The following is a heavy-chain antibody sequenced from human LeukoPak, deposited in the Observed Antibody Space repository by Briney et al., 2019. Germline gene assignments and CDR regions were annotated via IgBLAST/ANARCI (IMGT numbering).Heavy chain of an antibody. J-gene: IGHJ4*02. CDR2: INPNSGGT. D-gene: IGHD3-9*01. CDR1: GYTFTSYD. CDR3: ARADYDILTGYYLLY. V-gene: IGHV1-2*02. Sequence: ASVKVSCKASGYTFTSYDINWVRQATGQGLEWMGWINPNSGGTNYAQKFQGRVTMTRDTSISTAYMELSRLRSDDTAVYYCARADYDILTGYYLLYWGQGTLVTVSS.